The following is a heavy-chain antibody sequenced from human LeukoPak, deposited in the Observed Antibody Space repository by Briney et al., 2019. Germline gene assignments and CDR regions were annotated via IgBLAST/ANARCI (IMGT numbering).Heavy chain of an antibody. CDR3: ARVDPLSIAVAENWFDP. J-gene: IGHJ5*02. V-gene: IGHV3-64*01. CDR2: ISSNGGST. Sequence: PGGSLRLSCAASAFTFSSYAMHWVRQAPGKGLEYVSAISSNGGSTYYANSVKGRFTISRDNSKNTLYLQMNSLRAEDTAVYYCARVDPLSIAVAENWFDPWGQGTLVTVSS. D-gene: IGHD6-19*01. CDR1: AFTFSSYA.